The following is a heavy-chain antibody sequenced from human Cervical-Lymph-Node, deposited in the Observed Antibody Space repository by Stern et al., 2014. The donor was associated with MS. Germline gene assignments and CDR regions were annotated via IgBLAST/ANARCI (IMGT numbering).Heavy chain of an antibody. Sequence: EEQLVESGGGLVQPGRSLRLTCAASGFSFDEYAMHWVRQAPGKGLEWVSGISWNTGTIDYADSVKGRFTISRDNAKKSLYLQMNSLSAEDTALYYCAKDTLGGGFHNGWYYLDSWGQGTPVTVSS. D-gene: IGHD6-19*01. J-gene: IGHJ4*02. CDR1: GFSFDEYA. CDR2: ISWNTGTI. CDR3: AKDTLGGGFHNGWYYLDS. V-gene: IGHV3-9*01.